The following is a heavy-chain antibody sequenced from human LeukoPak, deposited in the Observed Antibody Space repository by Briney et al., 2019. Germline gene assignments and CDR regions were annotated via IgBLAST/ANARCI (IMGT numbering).Heavy chain of an antibody. CDR1: GGSFSGYY. CDR2: INHSGST. Sequence: PSETLSLTCAVYGGSFSGYYWSWIRQPPGKGLEWIGEINHSGSTNYNPSLKSRVTISVDTSKSQFSLKLSSVTAADTAVYYCARDRRAVAGTWYYYGMDVWGQGTTVTVSS. D-gene: IGHD6-19*01. J-gene: IGHJ6*02. V-gene: IGHV4-34*01. CDR3: ARDRRAVAGTWYYYGMDV.